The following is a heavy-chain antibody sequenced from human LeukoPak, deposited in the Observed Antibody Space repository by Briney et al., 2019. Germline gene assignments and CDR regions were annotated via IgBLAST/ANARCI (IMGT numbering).Heavy chain of an antibody. V-gene: IGHV3-7*01. CDR2: IKQDGREK. J-gene: IGHJ3*02. Sequence: PGGSLRLSCAASGFTFSSYWMSWVRQAPWKGLEWVANIKQDGREKYYVDSVKGRFTISRDNAKNSLYLQMNSLRAEDTAVYYCARGPARANAFDIWGQGTMVTASS. CDR1: GFTFSSYW. CDR3: ARGPARANAFDI. D-gene: IGHD5-12*01.